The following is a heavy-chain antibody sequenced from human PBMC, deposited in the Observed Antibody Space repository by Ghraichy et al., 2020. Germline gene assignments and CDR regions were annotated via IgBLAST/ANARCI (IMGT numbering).Heavy chain of an antibody. V-gene: IGHV1-18*01. J-gene: IGHJ6*02. D-gene: IGHD3-9*01. Sequence: ASVKVSCKASGYTFTSYGISWVRQAPGQGLEWMGWISAYNGNTNYAQKLQGRVTMTTDTSTSTAYMELRSLRSDDTAVYYCARLGYILTGPDTRDYYYYGMDVWGQGTTVTVSS. CDR2: ISAYNGNT. CDR3: ARLGYILTGPDTRDYYYYGMDV. CDR1: GYTFTSYG.